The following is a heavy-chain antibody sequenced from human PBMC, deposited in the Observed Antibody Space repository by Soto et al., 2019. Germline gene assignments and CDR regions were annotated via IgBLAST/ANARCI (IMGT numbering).Heavy chain of an antibody. Sequence: SETLSLTCTVSGGSISSGDYYWSWIRQPPGKGLEWIGYIYHSGSTYYNPSLKSRVTISVDRSKNQFSLKLSSVTAADTAVYYCARDRRRVWFDPWGQGTLVTVSS. J-gene: IGHJ5*02. CDR1: GGSISSGDYY. CDR3: ARDRRRVWFDP. CDR2: IYHSGST. D-gene: IGHD3-10*01. V-gene: IGHV4-30-2*01.